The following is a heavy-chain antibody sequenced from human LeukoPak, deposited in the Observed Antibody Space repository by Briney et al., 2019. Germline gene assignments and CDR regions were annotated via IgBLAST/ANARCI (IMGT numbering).Heavy chain of an antibody. J-gene: IGHJ5*02. CDR1: GYSISSGYY. CDR3: ASKPEPGTRDSWFDP. CDR2: IYHSGST. V-gene: IGHV4-38-2*01. Sequence: SETLSLTCAVSGYSISSGYYWGWIRQPPGKGLEWIGSIYHSGSTDYNPSLKSRVTISVDTSKNQFSLKLSSVTAADTAVYYCASKPEPGTRDSWFDPWGQGIQVTVSS. D-gene: IGHD1-14*01.